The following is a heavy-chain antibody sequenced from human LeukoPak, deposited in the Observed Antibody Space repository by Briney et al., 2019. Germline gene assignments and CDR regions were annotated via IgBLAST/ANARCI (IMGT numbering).Heavy chain of an antibody. Sequence: SETLSLTCTVSGGSISGYSWSWIRQSPGGGLEWIGEINHSGSTNYSPSLTSRVTISVDTSKNQFSLRLTSVTAADTAVYYCARLCPKGFGESMEGFDYWGQGTLVTVSS. J-gene: IGHJ4*02. CDR3: ARLCPKGFGESMEGFDY. CDR1: GGSISGYS. V-gene: IGHV4-34*01. D-gene: IGHD3-10*01. CDR2: INHSGST.